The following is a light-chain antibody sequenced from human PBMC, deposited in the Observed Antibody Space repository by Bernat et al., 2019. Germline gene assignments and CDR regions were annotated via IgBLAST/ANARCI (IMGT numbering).Light chain of an antibody. CDR3: SSYTRSGTYV. CDR1: SSDIGSYNY. Sequence: QSALTQPASVSGSPGQSITISCIGTSSDIGSYNYVSWYQQHPGKAPNLLIYAVANRPSGVSKRVSASKSGTTASLTISGLQAEDESDYYCSSYTRSGTYVFGAGTKVTVL. CDR2: AVA. J-gene: IGLJ1*01. V-gene: IGLV2-14*03.